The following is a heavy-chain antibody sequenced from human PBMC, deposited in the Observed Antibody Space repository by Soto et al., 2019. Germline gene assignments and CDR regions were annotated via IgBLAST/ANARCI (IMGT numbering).Heavy chain of an antibody. CDR3: ARDREHDFWSGYGAFDI. J-gene: IGHJ3*02. CDR1: GGSISSGGYY. D-gene: IGHD3-3*01. Sequence: SETLSLTCTVSGGSISSGGYYWSWIRQHPGKGLEWIGYIYYSGSTYYNPSLKSRVTISVDTSKNQFSLKLSSVTAADTAVYYCARDREHDFWSGYGAFDIWGQGTMVTVSS. CDR2: IYYSGST. V-gene: IGHV4-31*03.